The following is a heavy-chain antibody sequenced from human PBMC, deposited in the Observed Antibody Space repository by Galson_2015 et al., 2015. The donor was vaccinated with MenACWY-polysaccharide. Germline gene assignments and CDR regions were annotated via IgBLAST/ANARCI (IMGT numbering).Heavy chain of an antibody. V-gene: IGHV3-23*01. CDR2: IGTGGGT. Sequence: SLRLSCAASGITFSSNAMTWVRQAPGKGLGWISGIGTGGGTYYADSVKGRFTISRDNSKSMVYLQMNSLRAEDTAIYYCAKFKYSSSWSSTHGMDVWGQGTTVTVSS. J-gene: IGHJ6*02. CDR3: AKFKYSSSWSSTHGMDV. D-gene: IGHD6-13*01. CDR1: GITFSSNA.